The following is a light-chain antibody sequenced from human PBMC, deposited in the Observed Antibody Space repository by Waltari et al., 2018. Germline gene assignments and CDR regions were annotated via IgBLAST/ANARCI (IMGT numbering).Light chain of an antibody. V-gene: IGKV3-20*01. CDR3: QKYGTLPAT. CDR1: QSVSKY. Sequence: EIVLTQSPGTLSLSRGERATLSCRASQSVSKYLAWYQQKPGQAPRLLIYDASTRATGIPDRFSGSGWGTDFSLTISRLEPEDFAVYYCQKYGTLPATFGQGTKVQ. CDR2: DAS. J-gene: IGKJ1*01.